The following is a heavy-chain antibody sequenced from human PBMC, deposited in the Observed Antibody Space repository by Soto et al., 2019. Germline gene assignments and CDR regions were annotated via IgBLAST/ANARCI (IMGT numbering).Heavy chain of an antibody. V-gene: IGHV1-2*04. CDR3: ARAGVLGYCSSTSCYTSSEFDY. D-gene: IGHD2-2*02. J-gene: IGHJ4*02. Sequence: ASVKVSCKASGYTLTGYYMHWVRQAPGQGLEWMGWINPNSGGTNYAQKFQGWVTMTRDTSISTAYMELSRLRSDDTAVYYCARAGVLGYCSSTSCYTSSEFDYWGQGTLVTVSS. CDR1: GYTLTGYY. CDR2: INPNSGGT.